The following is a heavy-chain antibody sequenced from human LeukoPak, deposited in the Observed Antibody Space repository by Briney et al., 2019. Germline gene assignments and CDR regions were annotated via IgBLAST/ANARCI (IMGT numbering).Heavy chain of an antibody. CDR1: GDSINSGNSH. D-gene: IGHD3-10*02. V-gene: IGHV4-30-4*01. J-gene: IGHJ4*02. CDR3: ASYFVGNGGRGY. CDR2: VYDSWNN. Sequence: PSETLSLTCTVSGDSINSGNSHWTRILQPPGTRLEWLGSVYDSWNNYYNPSLESRITMSVDTSKNQYSLELSSVIAADTAVYYCASYFVGNGGRGYWGQGALVTVSS.